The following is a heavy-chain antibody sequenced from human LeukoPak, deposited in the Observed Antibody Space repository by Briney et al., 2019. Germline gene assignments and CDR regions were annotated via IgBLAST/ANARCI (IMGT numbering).Heavy chain of an antibody. Sequence: ASVKVSCKASGYTFTGYYMHWVRQAPGQGLEWMGWINPNSSGTNYAQKFQGRVTMTRDTSISTAYMELSRLRSDDTAVYYCARVSVLRYFDLDYWGQGTLVTVSS. D-gene: IGHD3-9*01. CDR2: INPNSSGT. CDR3: ARVSVLRYFDLDY. CDR1: GYTFTGYY. V-gene: IGHV1-2*02. J-gene: IGHJ4*02.